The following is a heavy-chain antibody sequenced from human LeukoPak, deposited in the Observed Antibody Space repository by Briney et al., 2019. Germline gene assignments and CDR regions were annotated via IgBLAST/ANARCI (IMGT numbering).Heavy chain of an antibody. J-gene: IGHJ5*02. D-gene: IGHD2-2*01. Sequence: GGSLRLSCAASGFTFSSYAMSWVRQAPGKGLEGVSAISGSGGSTYYADSVKGRFTISRDNSKNTLYLQMNSLRVEDTAVYYCAKDVGIVPADRFDPWGQGTLVTVSS. CDR3: AKDVGIVPADRFDP. V-gene: IGHV3-23*01. CDR1: GFTFSSYA. CDR2: ISGSGGST.